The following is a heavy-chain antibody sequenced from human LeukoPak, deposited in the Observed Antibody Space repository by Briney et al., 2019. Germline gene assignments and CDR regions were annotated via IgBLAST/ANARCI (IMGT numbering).Heavy chain of an antibody. V-gene: IGHV4-59*12. D-gene: IGHD5-12*01. J-gene: IGHJ3*02. Sequence: SETLSLTCTVSGGSISSYYWSWIRQPPGKGLEWIGYIYYSGSTNYNPSLKSRVTISVDTSKNQFSLNLSSVTAADTAVYFCARDREWLRFAFDIWGQGTMVTVSS. CDR1: GGSISSYY. CDR2: IYYSGST. CDR3: ARDREWLRFAFDI.